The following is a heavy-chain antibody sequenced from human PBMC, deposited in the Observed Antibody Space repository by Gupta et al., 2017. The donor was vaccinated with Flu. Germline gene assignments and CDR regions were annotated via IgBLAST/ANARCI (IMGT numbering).Heavy chain of an antibody. CDR2: IIPSFEAT. D-gene: IGHD4-23*01. V-gene: IGHV1-69*01. CDR1: GGIFNNDA. J-gene: IGHJ6*02. CDR3: AKTSYGGNSDFFYFARDV. Sequence: QVQLLQSGAEVKKPGSSVKVSCKTSGGIFNNDAFSWVRQAPGQGLEWMGGIIPSFEATYSAQTFQGRMTIVADDSAGKAHMELSRRRPDDTAVYYCAKTSYGGNSDFFYFARDVWGPGATVTVS.